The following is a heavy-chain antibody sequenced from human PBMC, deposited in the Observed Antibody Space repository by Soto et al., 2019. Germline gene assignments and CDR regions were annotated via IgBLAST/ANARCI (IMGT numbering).Heavy chain of an antibody. CDR1: GYTFTHYG. Sequence: QLQLVQSGAEVKKPGASVKVSCKASGYTFTHYGISWVRQAPGQGLEWMGWISAYNGNTNYTQKFQGRVTMSIDTSTTTAYMELRSLIADDTAVYYCARGPFQTAFDVWGQGTKVTVSS. V-gene: IGHV1-18*01. CDR2: ISAYNGNT. J-gene: IGHJ3*01. CDR3: ARGPFQTAFDV.